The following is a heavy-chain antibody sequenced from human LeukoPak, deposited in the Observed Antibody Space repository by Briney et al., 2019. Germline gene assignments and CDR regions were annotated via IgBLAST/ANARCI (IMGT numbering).Heavy chain of an antibody. Sequence: GSLRLSCTASGFTFGDHAMSWVRQAPGKGLEWVSVIYSGGSTYYADSVKGRFTISRDNSKNTLYLQMNSLRAEDTAVYYCARELSSGSYGLDYWGQGTLVTVSS. CDR2: IYSGGST. J-gene: IGHJ4*02. V-gene: IGHV3-53*01. CDR1: GFTFGDHA. CDR3: ARELSSGSYGLDY. D-gene: IGHD1-26*01.